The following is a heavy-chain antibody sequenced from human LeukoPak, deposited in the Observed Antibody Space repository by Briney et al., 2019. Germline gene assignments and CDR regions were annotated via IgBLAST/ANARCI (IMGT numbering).Heavy chain of an antibody. Sequence: SDTLSLPCTVSGRPISRGGYYWSWIRQHPGKGLEWIGYIYYSGSTYYNPSLKSRVTISVDTSKNQFSLKLSSVTAADTAVYYCARGLTGRTNSHWFDPWGQGTLVTVSS. V-gene: IGHV4-31*03. J-gene: IGHJ5*02. CDR1: GRPISRGGYY. CDR3: ARGLTGRTNSHWFDP. D-gene: IGHD3-9*01. CDR2: IYYSGST.